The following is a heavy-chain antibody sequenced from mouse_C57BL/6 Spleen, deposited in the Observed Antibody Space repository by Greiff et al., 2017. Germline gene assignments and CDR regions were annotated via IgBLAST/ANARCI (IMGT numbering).Heavy chain of an antibody. Sequence: VQLQQSGPELVKPGASVKISCKASGYAFSSSWLNWVKQRPGKGLEWIGRIYPGDGAPNYNGKFKGKATLTADKSSSTDYMQLSSLTSEDSAVYFCARGDFSFAYWGQGTLVTVSA. J-gene: IGHJ3*01. CDR2: IYPGDGAP. CDR1: GYAFSSSW. V-gene: IGHV1-82*01. CDR3: ARGDFSFAY.